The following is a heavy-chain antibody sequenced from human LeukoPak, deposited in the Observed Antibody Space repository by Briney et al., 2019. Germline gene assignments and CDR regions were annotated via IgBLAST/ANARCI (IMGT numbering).Heavy chain of an antibody. V-gene: IGHV4-39*07. CDR2: IYYSGST. CDR3: RITMVRGDRIGDY. Sequence: PSQTLSLTCTVSGGSISSSSYYWGWIRQPPGEGLEWIGSIYYSGSTYYNPSLKSRVTISVDTSKNQFSLKLSSVTAADTAVYYCRITMVRGDRIGDYWGQGTLVTVSS. D-gene: IGHD3-10*01. CDR1: GGSISSSSYY. J-gene: IGHJ4*02.